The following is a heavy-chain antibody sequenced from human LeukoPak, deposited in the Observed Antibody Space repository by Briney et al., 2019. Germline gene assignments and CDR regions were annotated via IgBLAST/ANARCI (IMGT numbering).Heavy chain of an antibody. CDR3: ARLFTSAALDI. CDR1: GASISSYY. J-gene: IGHJ3*02. D-gene: IGHD3-10*01. V-gene: IGHV4-59*01. Sequence: PSETLSLTCTVSGASISSYYWSWIRQPPGKGLEWIAYIPSSGSTNYNPSLKNRVTISEDTSKSQFSLRLTSVTAADTAIYYCARLFTSAALDIWGQGTMVTVSS. CDR2: IPSSGST.